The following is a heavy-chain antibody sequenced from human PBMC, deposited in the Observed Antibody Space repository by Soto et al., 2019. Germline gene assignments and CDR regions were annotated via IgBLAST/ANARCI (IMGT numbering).Heavy chain of an antibody. CDR3: AKDRLASGDAVRFDP. V-gene: IGHV3-23*01. CDR1: GFIFSYYA. Sequence: EVQLLESGGGLVQPGGSLRLSCAASGFIFSYYAMSWVRQAPGKGLEWVSSISAGGVSTFYADSVKDRFTISRDNSKNTLYMQMNSLRVEDTAVYYCAKDRLASGDAVRFDPWGQGALVTVSS. CDR2: ISAGGVST. D-gene: IGHD2-21*01. J-gene: IGHJ5*02.